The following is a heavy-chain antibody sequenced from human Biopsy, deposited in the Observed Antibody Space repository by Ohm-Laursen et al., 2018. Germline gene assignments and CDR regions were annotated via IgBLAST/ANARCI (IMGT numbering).Heavy chain of an antibody. Sequence: SETLSLTCAVSGYSISSDYRWGWIRQAPGKTLEWLGNIFKDGNTHYNPSIRSRLIISIDTSKNQFSLMMTSVSGADTAVYFCARVGSGWAPFDKWGPGTLVTVSS. D-gene: IGHD6-19*01. CDR2: IFKDGNT. J-gene: IGHJ4*02. CDR3: ARVGSGWAPFDK. CDR1: GYSISSDYR. V-gene: IGHV4-38-2*01.